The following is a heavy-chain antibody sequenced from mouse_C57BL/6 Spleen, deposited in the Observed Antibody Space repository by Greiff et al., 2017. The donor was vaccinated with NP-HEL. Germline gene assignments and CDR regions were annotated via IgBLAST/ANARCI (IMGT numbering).Heavy chain of an antibody. CDR2: INPYNGGT. J-gene: IGHJ3*01. D-gene: IGHD1-1*01. Sequence: EVQLQQSGPVLVKPGASVKMSCKASGYTFTDYYMNWVKQSHGKSLEWIGVINPYNGGTSYNQKFKCKATLTVDKSSSTAYMEINSLTYEDSAVYYCASSSPYYGSAYWGQGTLVTVSA. CDR3: ASSSPYYGSAY. V-gene: IGHV1-19*01. CDR1: GYTFTDYY.